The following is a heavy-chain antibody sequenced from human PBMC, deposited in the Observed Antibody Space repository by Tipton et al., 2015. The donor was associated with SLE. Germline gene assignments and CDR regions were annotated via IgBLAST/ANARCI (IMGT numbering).Heavy chain of an antibody. V-gene: IGHV4-38-2*01. J-gene: IGHJ3*02. D-gene: IGHD4-23*01. CDR1: GYSISSGYY. Sequence: LRLSCAVSGYSISSGYYWGWIRQPPGKGLEWIGSIYHSGSTYYNPSLKSRVTISVDTSKNQFSLKLSSVTAADTAVYYCARATPDAFDIWGQGTMVTVSS. CDR2: IYHSGST. CDR3: ARATPDAFDI.